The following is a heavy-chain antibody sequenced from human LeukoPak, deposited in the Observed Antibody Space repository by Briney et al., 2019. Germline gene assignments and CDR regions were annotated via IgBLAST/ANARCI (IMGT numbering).Heavy chain of an antibody. CDR3: ASSKIMVTATYYYYYMDV. CDR2: IIPIFDTP. V-gene: IGHV1-69*06. CDR1: GYTFTSYG. D-gene: IGHD2-21*02. J-gene: IGHJ6*03. Sequence: GASVKVSCRASGYTFTSYGITWVRQAPGQGLEWMGGIIPIFDTPNYEQKFQGRVTITADKSTSTAYMELSSLRSEDTAMYYCASSKIMVTATYYYYYMDVWGKGTTVTVSS.